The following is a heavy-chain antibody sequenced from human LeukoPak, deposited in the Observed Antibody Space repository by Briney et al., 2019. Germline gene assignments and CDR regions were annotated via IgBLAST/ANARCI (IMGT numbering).Heavy chain of an antibody. CDR2: ISGDGSVT. Sequence: GGSLRLSCAASGFTLRNYWMHWVRQVPGKRLVWVSRISGDGSVTNYADSVEGRFTISRDNAKNTLFLQINSLRAEDTAVYYCARYSSSSGGASYYLDYWGHGTLVTVSS. J-gene: IGHJ4*01. V-gene: IGHV3-74*01. CDR3: ARYSSSSGGASYYLDY. CDR1: GFTLRNYW. D-gene: IGHD6-6*01.